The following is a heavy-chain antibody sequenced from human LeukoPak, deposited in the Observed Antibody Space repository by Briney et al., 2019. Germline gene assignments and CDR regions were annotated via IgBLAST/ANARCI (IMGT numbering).Heavy chain of an antibody. CDR3: TSPQADSGATYFRH. V-gene: IGHV3-73*01. CDR2: IRSKVSSYAA. CDR1: GFTFSGST. J-gene: IGHJ1*01. D-gene: IGHD6-19*01. Sequence: GGSLRLSCAASGFTFSGSTMHWVRQASGKGLEWIGRIRSKVSSYAAAYAASVKGRFTISRDDAKNTAYLQMDSLKTEDTAVYYCTSPQADSGATYFRHWGQGTLVTVSS.